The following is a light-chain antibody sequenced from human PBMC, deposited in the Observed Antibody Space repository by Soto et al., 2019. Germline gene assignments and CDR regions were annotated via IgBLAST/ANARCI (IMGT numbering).Light chain of an antibody. CDR3: AAWDDSLSGPV. CDR2: STD. CDR1: SSNIGTNY. V-gene: IGLV1-47*01. Sequence: QSVLTQSPSASGTPGQRVTVSCSGSSSNIGTNYVYWYQQLPGTAPKVLIYSTDKRPSGVPDRFSGSKSDTSASLAISGLRSEDEADYYCAAWDDSLSGPVFGGGTKLTVL. J-gene: IGLJ2*01.